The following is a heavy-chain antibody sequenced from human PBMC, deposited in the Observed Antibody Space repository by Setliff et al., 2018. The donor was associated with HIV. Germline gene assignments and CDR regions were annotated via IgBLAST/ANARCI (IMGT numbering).Heavy chain of an antibody. CDR1: GASISRGNYY. V-gene: IGHV4-30-4*08. CDR3: ARGRMGTRAGPLYYYYYMDV. CDR2: IYYSGST. Sequence: NPSETLSLTCTVSGASISRGNYYWTWIRQRPGKGLEWIAFIYYSGSTYYSPSLKSRLMISVDTSKNQFSLKLSSVTAADTAVYYCARGRMGTRAGPLYYYYYMDVWGKGTTVTVSS. D-gene: IGHD3-16*01. J-gene: IGHJ6*03.